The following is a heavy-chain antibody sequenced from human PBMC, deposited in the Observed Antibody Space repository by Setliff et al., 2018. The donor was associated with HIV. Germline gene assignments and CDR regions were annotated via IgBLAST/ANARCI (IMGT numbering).Heavy chain of an antibody. D-gene: IGHD2-8*01. CDR1: GYTFTSYD. V-gene: IGHV1-2*06. CDR3: ATKVYCTNGVCLDAFDI. CDR2: IIPNSGAT. Sequence: ASVKVSCKASGYTFTSYDINWVRQATGQGLEWMGRIIPNSGATNYAQKFQGRVTMTRDTSISTAYMELSRLRSDDTAIYYCATKVYCTNGVCLDAFDIWGQGTMVTVSS. J-gene: IGHJ3*02.